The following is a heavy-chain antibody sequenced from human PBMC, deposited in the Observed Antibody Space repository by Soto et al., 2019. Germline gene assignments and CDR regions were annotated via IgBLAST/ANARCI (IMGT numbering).Heavy chain of an antibody. J-gene: IGHJ6*03. Sequence: SETLSLTCTVSGGSISSYYWSWIRQPPGKGLEWIGYIYYSGSTNYNPSLKSRVTISVDTSKNQFSLKLSSVTAADTAVYYCARHWREYNWNYYDYYYMDVWGKGTTVTVSS. CDR3: ARHWREYNWNYYDYYYMDV. V-gene: IGHV4-59*08. CDR1: GGSISSYY. D-gene: IGHD1-20*01. CDR2: IYYSGST.